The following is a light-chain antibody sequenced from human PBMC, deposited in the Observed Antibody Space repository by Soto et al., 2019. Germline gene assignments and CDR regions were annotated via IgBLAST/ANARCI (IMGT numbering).Light chain of an antibody. V-gene: IGKV3-11*01. J-gene: IGKJ3*01. CDR3: QQRSNSIT. Sequence: EIVLTQSPATLSLSPGERATLSCRASQTVGSYLAWYQQKPGQAPRLLIYDASNRATGIPARFSGSGSGTDFTLTISSLEAEDVAFYYCQQRSNSITFGPGTKVDNK. CDR2: DAS. CDR1: QTVGSY.